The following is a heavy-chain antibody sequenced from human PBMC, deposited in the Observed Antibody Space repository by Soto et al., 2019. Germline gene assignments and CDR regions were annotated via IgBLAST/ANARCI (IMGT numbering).Heavy chain of an antibody. D-gene: IGHD2-2*01. V-gene: IGHV4-34*01. Sequence: SETLSLTCAVYGGSFIGYYWSWIRQPTGKGLEWIGEINHSGGTNYNPSLKSRVTISVGTSKNQFSLKLSSVTAADTAMYYCAAHLGYCTSTSCYFNYWGQGTLVTVSS. CDR3: AAHLGYCTSTSCYFNY. CDR1: GGSFIGYY. CDR2: INHSGGT. J-gene: IGHJ4*02.